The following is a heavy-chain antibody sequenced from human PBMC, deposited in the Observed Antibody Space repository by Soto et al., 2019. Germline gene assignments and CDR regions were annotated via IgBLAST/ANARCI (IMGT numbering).Heavy chain of an antibody. V-gene: IGHV3-30*18. Sequence: PGGSLRLSCAASGFTFSSYGMHWVRQAPGKGLEWVAVISYDGSNKYYADSVKGRFTISRDNSKNTLYLQMNSLRAEDTAVYYYAKDLSITIFGVVPLGYYYYGMDVWGQGTTVTVSS. D-gene: IGHD3-3*01. CDR1: GFTFSSYG. CDR3: AKDLSITIFGVVPLGYYYYGMDV. CDR2: ISYDGSNK. J-gene: IGHJ6*02.